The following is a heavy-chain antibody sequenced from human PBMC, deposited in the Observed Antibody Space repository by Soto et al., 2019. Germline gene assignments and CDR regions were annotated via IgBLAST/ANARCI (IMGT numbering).Heavy chain of an antibody. CDR2: ISSSSSYI. J-gene: IGHJ4*02. CDR1: GFTFSSYS. V-gene: IGHV3-21*01. CDR3: ARGDYDYIWGTTGRFDY. Sequence: EVQLVESGGGLVKPGGSLRLSCAASGFTFSSYSMNWVRQAPGKGLEWVSSISSSSSYIYYADSVKGRFTISRDNAKNSLYLQMNSLRAEDTAVYYCARGDYDYIWGTTGRFDYWGQGTLVTVSS. D-gene: IGHD3-16*01.